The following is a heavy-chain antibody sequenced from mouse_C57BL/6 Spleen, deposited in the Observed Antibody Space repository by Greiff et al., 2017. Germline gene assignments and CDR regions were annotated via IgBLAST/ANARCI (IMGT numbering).Heavy chain of an antibody. CDR2: INPNNGGT. CDR1: GYTFTDYN. J-gene: IGHJ1*03. CDR3: ARRDYGSSYGYFDV. V-gene: IGHV1-18*01. Sequence: VQLQQSGPELVKPGASVKIPCKASGYTFTDYNMDWVKQSHGKSLEWIGDINPNNGGTIYNQKFKGQATLTVDKSSSTAYVELRSLTSEDTAVYYCARRDYGSSYGYFDVWGTGTTVTVSS. D-gene: IGHD1-1*01.